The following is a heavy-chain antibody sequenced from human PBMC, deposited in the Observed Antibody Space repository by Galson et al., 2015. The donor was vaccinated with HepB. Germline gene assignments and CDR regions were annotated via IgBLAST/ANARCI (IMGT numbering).Heavy chain of an antibody. D-gene: IGHD2-15*01. CDR3: ARVGGKLGYCSGGGCSTWFDP. CDR1: GGTFSSYA. J-gene: IGHJ5*02. Sequence: SVKVSCKASGGTFSSYAISWVRQAPGQGLEWMGGIIPIFGTANYAQKFQGRVTITADESTSTAHMEVTSLRSEDTAVYYCARVGGKLGYCSGGGCSTWFDPWGQGTLVTVSS. CDR2: IIPIFGTA. V-gene: IGHV1-69*13.